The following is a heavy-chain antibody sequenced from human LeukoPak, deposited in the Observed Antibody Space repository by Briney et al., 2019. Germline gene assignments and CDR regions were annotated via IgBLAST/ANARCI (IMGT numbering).Heavy chain of an antibody. D-gene: IGHD3-3*01. CDR2: ISGSGGST. Sequence: GGSLRLSCAAAGFTFSSYAMSWVRQAPGKGLEWVSAISGSGGSTYYADSVKGRFTISRDNSRNTLYLQMNRLRAEDTAVYYCAKPLGVFGVSYNDFDIWGEGTMVTVSS. J-gene: IGHJ3*02. V-gene: IGHV3-23*01. CDR3: AKPLGVFGVSYNDFDI. CDR1: GFTFSSYA.